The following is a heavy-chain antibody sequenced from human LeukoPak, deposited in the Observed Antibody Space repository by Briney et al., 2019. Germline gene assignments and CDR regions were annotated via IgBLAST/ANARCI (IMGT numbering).Heavy chain of an antibody. CDR3: ARIAVAGRKRMYYFDY. J-gene: IGHJ4*02. CDR1: GFTFSSYW. V-gene: IGHV3-7*01. D-gene: IGHD6-19*01. Sequence: GGSLRLSCAASGFTFSSYWMSWVRQAPGKGLEWVANIKQDGSEKYYVDSVKGRFTISRDNAKNSLYLQMNSLRAEDTAVYYCARIAVAGRKRMYYFDYWGQGTLVTVSS. CDR2: IKQDGSEK.